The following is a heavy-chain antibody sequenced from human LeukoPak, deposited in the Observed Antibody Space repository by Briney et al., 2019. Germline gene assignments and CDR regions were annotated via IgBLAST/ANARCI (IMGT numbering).Heavy chain of an antibody. CDR3: ARSIAARPFDY. V-gene: IGHV4-59*01. Sequence: PSETLSLTCTVSGGSISSYYWSWIRQPPGKGLEWIGYIYYSGSTNYNPSLKSRVTISVDTSKNQFSLKLRSVTAADTAVYYCARSIAARPFDYWGQGTLVTVSS. J-gene: IGHJ4*02. CDR1: GGSISSYY. CDR2: IYYSGST. D-gene: IGHD6-6*01.